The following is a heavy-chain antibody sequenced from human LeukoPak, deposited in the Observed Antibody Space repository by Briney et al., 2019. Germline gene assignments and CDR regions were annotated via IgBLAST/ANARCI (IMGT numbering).Heavy chain of an antibody. D-gene: IGHD2-21*02. V-gene: IGHV3-74*01. CDR3: VTLTADVDQHAFDM. CDR2: INSDGTST. J-gene: IGHJ3*02. Sequence: GGSLRLSCAASGFTFSSYWVDWIRQAPGEGLVWVSRINSDGTSTSHADSVKGRFTIARDNAKNTVSLHMNSLRAEDTAVYYCVTLTADVDQHAFDMWGQGTMVTVSS. CDR1: GFTFSSYW.